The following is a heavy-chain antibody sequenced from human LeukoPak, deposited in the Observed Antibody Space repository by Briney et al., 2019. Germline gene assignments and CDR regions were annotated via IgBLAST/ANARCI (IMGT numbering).Heavy chain of an antibody. CDR3: AKVLAVDTATAPPLYMDV. CDR2: ISGSGGST. CDR1: GFTFSSYA. J-gene: IGHJ6*03. D-gene: IGHD5-18*01. Sequence: PGGSLRLSCAASGFTFSSYAMSWVRQAPGKGLEWVSAISGSGGSTYYADSVKGRFTISRDNSKNTLYLQLNSLRAEDTAVYYCAKVLAVDTATAPPLYMDVWGKGTTVTVSS. V-gene: IGHV3-23*01.